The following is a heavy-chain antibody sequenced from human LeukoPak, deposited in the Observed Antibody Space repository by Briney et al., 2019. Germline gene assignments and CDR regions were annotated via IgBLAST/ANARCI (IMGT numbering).Heavy chain of an antibody. V-gene: IGHV3-74*01. CDR3: ARLYSSGCIDP. D-gene: IGHD6-19*01. Sequence: GGSLRLSCAASGFTFSSYWMHWVRQAPGKGLVWVSRINSDGSSTSYADSVKGRFTISRDNAKNTLYLQMNSLRAEDTAVYYCARLYSSGCIDPWGQGTLVTVSS. CDR1: GFTFSSYW. J-gene: IGHJ5*02. CDR2: INSDGSST.